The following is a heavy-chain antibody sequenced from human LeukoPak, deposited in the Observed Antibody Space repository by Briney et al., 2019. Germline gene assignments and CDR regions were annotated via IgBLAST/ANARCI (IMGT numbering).Heavy chain of an antibody. CDR1: GFTFSSYW. CDR2: TAVIGNST. V-gene: IGHV3-23*01. Sequence: PGGSLRLSCAASGFTFSSYWMSWVRQAPGKGLEWVSATAVIGNSTYYADSVQGRFSISTDTSKNTVYLQMNSLRVEDTAIYYCAKPVVPVAKPSWFDPWGQGTLVTVSS. D-gene: IGHD2-2*01. CDR3: AKPVVPVAKPSWFDP. J-gene: IGHJ5*02.